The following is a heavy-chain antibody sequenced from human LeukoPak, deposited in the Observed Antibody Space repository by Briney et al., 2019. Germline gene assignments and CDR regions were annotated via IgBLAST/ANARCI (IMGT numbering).Heavy chain of an antibody. CDR2: IRNDGRNK. J-gene: IGHJ4*02. Sequence: GGSLRLSCATSGFSFSSYGMHWVRQAPGKGLEWVGLIRNDGRNKYYGDSVKGRFTISRDNSKNTLYLQMNSLRAEDTAVYYCARARDIVVVVAAEYYFDYWGQGTLVTVSS. CDR3: ARARDIVVVVAAEYYFDY. V-gene: IGHV3-30*02. D-gene: IGHD2-15*01. CDR1: GFSFSSYG.